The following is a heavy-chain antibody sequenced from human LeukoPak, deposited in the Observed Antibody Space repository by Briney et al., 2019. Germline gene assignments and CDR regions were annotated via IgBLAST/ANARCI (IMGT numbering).Heavy chain of an antibody. J-gene: IGHJ5*02. Sequence: ASVKVSCKASGYTFTSYGITWVRQAPGQGLEWMGRISAYNGNTNYAQKLQGRVTMTTDTSTSTAYMELRSLRSDDTAVYYCARGRPSSNIAARGNWFDPWGQGTLVTVSS. D-gene: IGHD6-6*01. CDR3: ARGRPSSNIAARGNWFDP. CDR1: GYTFTSYG. V-gene: IGHV1-18*01. CDR2: ISAYNGNT.